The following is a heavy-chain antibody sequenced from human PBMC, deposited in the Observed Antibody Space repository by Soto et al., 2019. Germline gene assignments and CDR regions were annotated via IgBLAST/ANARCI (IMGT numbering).Heavy chain of an antibody. Sequence: QVQLVESGGGVVQPGRSLRLSCAASGFTFSSYGMHWVRQAPGKGLEWVAVTWYDGSNKYYADSVKGRFTISRDNSKNTLYLQMNSLRAEDTAVYYCAREAATPDEFDIWGQGTMVTVSS. V-gene: IGHV3-33*01. CDR1: GFTFSSYG. CDR3: AREAATPDEFDI. J-gene: IGHJ3*02. CDR2: TWYDGSNK.